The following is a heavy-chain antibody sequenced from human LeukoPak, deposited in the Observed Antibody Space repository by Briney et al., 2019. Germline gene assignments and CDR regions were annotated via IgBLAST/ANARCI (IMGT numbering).Heavy chain of an antibody. D-gene: IGHD3-22*01. J-gene: IGHJ4*02. CDR1: GGSISSSSYY. CDR3: ARAYYYDSSGYFLLWGYFDY. V-gene: IGHV4-39*07. CDR2: IYYSGST. Sequence: SETLSLTCTVSGGSISSSSYYWGWIRQPPGKGLEWIGSIYYSGSTYYNPSHKSRVTISVDTSKNQFSLKLSSVTAADTAVYYCARAYYYDSSGYFLLWGYFDYWGQGTLVTVSS.